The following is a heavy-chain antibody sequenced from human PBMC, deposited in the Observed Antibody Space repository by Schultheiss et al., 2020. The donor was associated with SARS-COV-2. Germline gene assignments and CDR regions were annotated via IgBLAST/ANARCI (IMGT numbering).Heavy chain of an antibody. Sequence: GGSLRLSCAASGFTFSSYSMNWVRQAPGKGLEWVSSISSSGSTIYYADSVKGRFTISRDNSKNTLYLQMNSLRAEDTAVYYCARGYSSSAPYYYYGMDVWGQGTTVTVSS. CDR3: ARGYSSSAPYYYYGMDV. CDR1: GFTFSSYS. V-gene: IGHV3-48*01. D-gene: IGHD6-6*01. J-gene: IGHJ6*02. CDR2: ISSSGSTI.